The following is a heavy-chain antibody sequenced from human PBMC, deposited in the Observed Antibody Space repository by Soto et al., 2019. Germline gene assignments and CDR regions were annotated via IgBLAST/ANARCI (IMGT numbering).Heavy chain of an antibody. CDR2: IYLDDDK. V-gene: IGHV2-5*02. CDR3: ALKYGDPLYFDY. CDR1: GFSLSTSGVG. D-gene: IGHD4-17*01. Sequence: QITLKESGPTLVKPTQTLTLTCTFSGFSLSTSGVGVGWIRQPPGKALECLALIYLDDDKRYSPSLKSRLTITKDTSKNQVVLTMTNMDPVDTATYYCALKYGDPLYFDYWGQGALVTVSS. J-gene: IGHJ4*02.